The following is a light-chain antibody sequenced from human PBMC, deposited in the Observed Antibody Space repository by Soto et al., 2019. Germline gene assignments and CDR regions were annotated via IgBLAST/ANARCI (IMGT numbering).Light chain of an antibody. CDR3: SSYTSSSTLYV. J-gene: IGLJ1*01. V-gene: IGLV2-14*01. CDR1: SSDVGGSNY. Sequence: QSALTQPASVSGSPGQSITISCTGTSSDVGGSNYVSWYQQHPGKAPKLMIYDVSNRPSGVSNRFSGSKSGNTASLTISGLQADDEADYYCSSYTSSSTLYVVGTGTKLTVL. CDR2: DVS.